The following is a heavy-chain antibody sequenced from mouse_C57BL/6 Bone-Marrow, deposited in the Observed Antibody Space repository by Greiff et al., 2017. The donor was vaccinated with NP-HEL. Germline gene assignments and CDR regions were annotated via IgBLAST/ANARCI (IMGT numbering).Heavy chain of an antibody. CDR3: AGSYYGYAMDY. D-gene: IGHD1-1*01. J-gene: IGHJ4*01. Sequence: QVQLQQPGAELVKLGASVKMSCKASGYTFTSYWITWVKQRPGQGLEWIGDIYPGSGSTNYNEKFKSKATLTVDTSSSTAYMQLSSLTSEDSAVYYCAGSYYGYAMDYWGQGTSVTVSS. V-gene: IGHV1-55*01. CDR2: IYPGSGST. CDR1: GYTFTSYW.